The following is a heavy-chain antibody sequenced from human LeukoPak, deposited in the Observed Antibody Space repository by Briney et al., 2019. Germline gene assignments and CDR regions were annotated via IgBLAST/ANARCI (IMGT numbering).Heavy chain of an antibody. V-gene: IGHV3-49*04. J-gene: IGHJ4*02. CDR3: STDYYDSSGYYEVDY. Sequence: GGSLRLSCTASGFTFGDYAMSWVRQAPGKGLEWVGFSRSKAYGGTTEYAASVKGRFTISRDDSKSIAYLQMNSLKTEDTAVYYCSTDYYDSSGYYEVDYWGQGTLVTVSS. CDR2: SRSKAYGGTT. CDR1: GFTFGDYA. D-gene: IGHD3-22*01.